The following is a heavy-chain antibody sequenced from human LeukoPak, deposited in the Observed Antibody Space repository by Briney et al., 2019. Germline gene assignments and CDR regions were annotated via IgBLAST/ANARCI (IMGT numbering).Heavy chain of an antibody. V-gene: IGHV3-23*01. D-gene: IGHD2-15*01. CDR3: ARCPGDLGSSCYFDY. J-gene: IGHJ4*02. Sequence: PGGSLRLSCAASGFTFSSYAMTWVRQAPGKGLEWVSGISDSGGNTYYADSVKGRFTISRDNSKNTLYLQINSLRAEDTAVYYCARCPGDLGSSCYFDYWGQGTLVTVSS. CDR2: ISDSGGNT. CDR1: GFTFSSYA.